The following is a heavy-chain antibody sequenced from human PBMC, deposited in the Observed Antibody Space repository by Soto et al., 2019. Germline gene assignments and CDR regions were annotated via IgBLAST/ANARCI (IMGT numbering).Heavy chain of an antibody. Sequence: QPAGSMKLSCAASGFSFNNSVMTWARQTPGKGLEWVSGISGSGGSTYYADSVKGRFTISRDKSKSTLYLQMNSLRAEDTAVYYCAKALQCRGWLSAQTFDYWGQGTQVTVS. CDR3: AKALQCRGWLSAQTFDY. V-gene: IGHV3-23*01. J-gene: IGHJ4*02. CDR1: GFSFNNSV. CDR2: ISGSGGST. D-gene: IGHD6-19*01.